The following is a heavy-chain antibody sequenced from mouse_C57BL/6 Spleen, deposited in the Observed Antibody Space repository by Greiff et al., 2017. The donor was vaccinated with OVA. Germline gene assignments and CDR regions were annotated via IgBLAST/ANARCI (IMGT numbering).Heavy chain of an antibody. Sequence: VQLQQPGPELVKPGASVKLSCKASGYTFTSYCMQWVKQRPGPGLEWIASIYPGSGNTSYNEKFKGKATLTAEKSSSTAYMQLSSLTSEDSAVYFCARDYEWYFDVWGKGTTLTVSS. CDR3: ARDYEWYFDV. V-gene: IGHV1-76*01. D-gene: IGHD2-4*01. J-gene: IGHJ1*03. CDR2: IYPGSGNT. CDR1: GYTFTSYC.